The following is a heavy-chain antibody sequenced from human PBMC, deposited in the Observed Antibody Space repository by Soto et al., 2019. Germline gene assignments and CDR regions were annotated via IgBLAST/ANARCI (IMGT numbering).Heavy chain of an antibody. Sequence: ASVKVSCKASGYTFTGYYMHWVRQAPGQGLEWMGWINPNSGGTNYAQKFQGWVTMTRDTSISTAYMELSRLRSDDTAVYYCARDPYDYIWGSYRYAHVWRYFDYWGQGTLVTVSS. CDR1: GYTFTGYY. CDR3: ARDPYDYIWGSYRYAHVWRYFDY. V-gene: IGHV1-2*04. CDR2: INPNSGGT. J-gene: IGHJ4*02. D-gene: IGHD3-16*02.